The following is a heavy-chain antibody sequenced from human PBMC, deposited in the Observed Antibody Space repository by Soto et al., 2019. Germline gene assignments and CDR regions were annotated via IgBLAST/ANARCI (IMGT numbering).Heavy chain of an antibody. V-gene: IGHV1-69*02. CDR3: ARSIAARLNWFDP. D-gene: IGHD6-6*01. CDR2: IIPILGIA. Sequence: SVKVSCKASGGTFSSYTSSWVRQAPGQGLEWMGRIIPILGIANYAQKFQGRVTITADKSTSTAYMELSSLRSEDTAVYYCARSIAARLNWFDPWGQGTLVTVSS. CDR1: GGTFSSYT. J-gene: IGHJ5*02.